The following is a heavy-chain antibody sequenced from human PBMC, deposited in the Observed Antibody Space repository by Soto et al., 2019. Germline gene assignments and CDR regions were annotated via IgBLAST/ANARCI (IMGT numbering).Heavy chain of an antibody. CDR3: ARGIATGQLDT. Sequence: XSVQVSCTASGCTFTRYTVHLVRQAPGQRLEWMGWINPDNGNTKSSQKFQDRVIITRDTSASTAYMDLSSLRSEDTAVYYCARGIATGQLDTWGQGTLVTFSS. CDR1: GCTFTRYT. V-gene: IGHV1-3*01. CDR2: INPDNGNT. D-gene: IGHD2-15*01. J-gene: IGHJ5*02.